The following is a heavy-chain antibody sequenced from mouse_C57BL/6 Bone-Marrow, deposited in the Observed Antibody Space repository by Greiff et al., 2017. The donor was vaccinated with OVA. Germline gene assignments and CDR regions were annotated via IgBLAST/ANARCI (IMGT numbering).Heavy chain of an antibody. CDR3: ARAGIYYGSSYYFDV. J-gene: IGHJ2*01. CDR2: INPGSGGT. CDR1: GYAFTNYL. V-gene: IGHV1-54*01. Sequence: VQRVQSGAELVRPGTSVKVSCKASGYAFTNYLIEWVKQRPGQGLEWIGEINPGSGGTNYNEKFKGKATLTADKSSSTAYMQLSNLTSEDSAVYFCARAGIYYGSSYYFDVWGQGTTLTVSS. D-gene: IGHD1-1*01.